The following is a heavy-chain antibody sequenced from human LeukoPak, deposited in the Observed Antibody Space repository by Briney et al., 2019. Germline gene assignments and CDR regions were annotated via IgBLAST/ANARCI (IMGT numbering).Heavy chain of an antibody. CDR1: GGSFSGYY. V-gene: IGHV4-34*01. D-gene: IGHD6-13*01. CDR2: INHSGST. CDR3: ARGSDTAAGLY. J-gene: IGHJ4*02. Sequence: SETLSLTCAVYGGSFSGYYWSWIRQPPVKGLEWIGEINHSGSTNYNPSLKSRVSISVDSSKNQFSLKLSSVTAADTAVYYCARGSDTAAGLYWGQGTLVTVSS.